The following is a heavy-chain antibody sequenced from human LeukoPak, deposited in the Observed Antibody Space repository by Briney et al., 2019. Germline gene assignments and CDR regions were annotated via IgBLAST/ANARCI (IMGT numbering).Heavy chain of an antibody. V-gene: IGHV4-38-2*02. Sequence: SETLSLTCTVSGYSISSGYYWGWIRQPPGKGLEWIGSIYHSGSTYYNPSLKSRVIISVDTSKNQFSLKLSSVTAADTAVYYCARSDGSYSYFDYWGQGTLVTVSS. CDR1: GYSISSGYY. CDR2: IYHSGST. D-gene: IGHD1-26*01. CDR3: ARSDGSYSYFDY. J-gene: IGHJ4*02.